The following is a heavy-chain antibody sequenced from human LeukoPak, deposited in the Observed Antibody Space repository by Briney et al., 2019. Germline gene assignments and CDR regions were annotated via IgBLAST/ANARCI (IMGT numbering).Heavy chain of an antibody. CDR2: TAHRGST. CDR3: ARVTRNSGWFFDY. Sequence: SETLSLTCDVSGYSISGGYFWGWIRQPPGMGLDWIGSTAHRGSTYYNPSLKGRVSISIDGSKNQFSLSLTSVTAADTAIYYCARVTRNSGWFFDYWGQGTLATVSS. J-gene: IGHJ4*02. CDR1: GYSISGGYF. V-gene: IGHV4-38-2*01. D-gene: IGHD6-19*01.